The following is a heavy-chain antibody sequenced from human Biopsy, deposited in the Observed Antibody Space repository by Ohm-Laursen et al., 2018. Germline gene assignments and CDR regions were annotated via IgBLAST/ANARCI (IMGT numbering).Heavy chain of an antibody. Sequence: LRLSCSATGSSFSDYHMRWIRQAPGRGLEWVSYISGGGTIYYGDSMKGRVTISRDNAKNSLYLQMHSLRAEDTAVYYCARDTRWSPYSMDVWGQGTTVTVSS. J-gene: IGHJ6*02. D-gene: IGHD4-23*01. CDR2: ISGGGTI. CDR1: GSSFSDYH. V-gene: IGHV3-11*01. CDR3: ARDTRWSPYSMDV.